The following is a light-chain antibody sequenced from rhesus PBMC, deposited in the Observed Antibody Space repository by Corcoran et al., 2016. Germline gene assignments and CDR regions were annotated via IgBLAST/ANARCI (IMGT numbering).Light chain of an antibody. CDR1: QSVSSY. CDR2: GAS. J-gene: IGKJ1*01. Sequence: QVILTQSPATLSLSPGERATLSCRASQSVSSYLAWYQQKLGQAPRLLIYGASTRATGIPARFSGSGSGTDFTLTISSLEPEDGGVYYCYQHSSGWTFGQGTKVEIK. V-gene: IGKV3-10*01. CDR3: YQHSSGWT.